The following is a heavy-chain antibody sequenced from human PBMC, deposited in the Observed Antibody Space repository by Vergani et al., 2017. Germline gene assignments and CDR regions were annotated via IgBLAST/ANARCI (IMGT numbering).Heavy chain of an antibody. Sequence: EVQLLESGGGLVQPGGSLRLSCAASGFTFSSYAISWVRQAPGKGLEWVSAFSGSGGSPYYADSVKGQFTLSRDTSKNTLYLQMDSLRAKDTAVYYCAKGRRGPSRDIAALLGMDVWGQGTTVTVSS. J-gene: IGHJ6*02. V-gene: IGHV3-23*01. D-gene: IGHD6-13*01. CDR1: GFTFSSYA. CDR3: AKGRRGPSRDIAALLGMDV. CDR2: FSGSGGSP.